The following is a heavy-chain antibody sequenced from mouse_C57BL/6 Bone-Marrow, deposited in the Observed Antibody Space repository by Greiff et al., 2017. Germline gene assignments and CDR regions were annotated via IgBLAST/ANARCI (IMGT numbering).Heavy chain of an antibody. J-gene: IGHJ3*01. CDR1: GYTFTSYW. Sequence: VQLQQPGAELVKPGASVKLSCKASGYTFTSYWMHWVKQRPGQGLEWIGMIHPNSGSTNYNEKFKSKATLTVDKSSSTAYMQLSSLTSEDSAVYYCARRAYYYYGSSLFAYWGQGTLVTVSA. V-gene: IGHV1-64*01. D-gene: IGHD1-1*01. CDR2: IHPNSGST. CDR3: ARRAYYYYGSSLFAY.